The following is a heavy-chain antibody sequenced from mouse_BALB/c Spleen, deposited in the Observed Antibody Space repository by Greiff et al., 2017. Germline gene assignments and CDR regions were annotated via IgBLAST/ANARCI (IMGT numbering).Heavy chain of an antibody. Sequence: EVNVVESGGGLVQPGGSLKLSCAASGFTFSSYGMSWVRQTPDKRLELVATINSNGGSTYYPDSVKGRFTISRDNAKNTLYLQMSSLKSEDTAMYYCARDRGYRYNDYWGQGTTLTVSS. CDR3: ARDRGYRYNDY. CDR1: GFTFSSYG. CDR2: INSNGGST. D-gene: IGHD2-14*01. J-gene: IGHJ2*01. V-gene: IGHV5-6-3*01.